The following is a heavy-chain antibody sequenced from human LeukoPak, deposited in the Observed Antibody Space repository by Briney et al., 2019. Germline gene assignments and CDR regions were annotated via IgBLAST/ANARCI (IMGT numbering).Heavy chain of an antibody. D-gene: IGHD5-24*01. Sequence: SETLSLTCTVSRDSLTYYYVSWIRQPAGKRLELIGRVYTSGTTNYNPSLRSRVTMSADTSKNQFSLKLTSVTAADSAIYFCARESGYTIDYWGQGMLVTVSS. V-gene: IGHV4-4*07. CDR1: RDSLTYYY. CDR3: ARESGYTIDY. J-gene: IGHJ4*02. CDR2: VYTSGTT.